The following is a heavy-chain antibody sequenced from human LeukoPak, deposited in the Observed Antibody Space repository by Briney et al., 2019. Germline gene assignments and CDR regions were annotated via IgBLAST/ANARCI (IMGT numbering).Heavy chain of an antibody. J-gene: IGHJ4*02. CDR1: GGSISSGSYY. Sequence: SQTLSLTCTVSGGSISSGSYYWSWIRQPAGKGLEWIGRMYTSGSTNYNPSLKSRVTISVDTSKNQFSLKLSSVTAADTAVYYCASLSSSWEGYYFDYWGQGTLVTVSS. CDR3: ASLSSSWEGYYFDY. V-gene: IGHV4-61*02. CDR2: MYTSGST. D-gene: IGHD6-13*01.